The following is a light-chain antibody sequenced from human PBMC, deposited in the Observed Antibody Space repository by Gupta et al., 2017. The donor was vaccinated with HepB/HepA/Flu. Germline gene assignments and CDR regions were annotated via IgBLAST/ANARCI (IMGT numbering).Light chain of an antibody. J-gene: IGLJ2*01. V-gene: IGLV2-14*01. CDR3: SAYTSRNTLL. CDR1: SSDVGYYNY. CDR2: DVS. Sequence: QSALTQPASVSGSPGQPITISCSGTSSDVGYYNYVSWYQQYPGKAPKLMIYDVSYRPSGVSNRFSGSKSANTASRTISGLQAEDEADYYCSAYTSRNTLLFGGGTKLTVL.